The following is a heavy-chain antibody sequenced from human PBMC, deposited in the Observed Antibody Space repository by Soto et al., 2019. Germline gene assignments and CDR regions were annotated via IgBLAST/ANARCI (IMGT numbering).Heavy chain of an antibody. CDR2: IYYSGST. CDR3: DIYDSSGSRGFQH. J-gene: IGHJ1*01. V-gene: IGHV4-31*03. Sequence: QVQLQESGPGLVKPSQTLSLTCTVSGGSISSGAYYWSWIRKHPGKGLEWIGYIYYSGSTYYNPSIKSRVTISGDTSKNQYSLKLSSVTAADTAVYYWDIYDSSGSRGFQHWGQGTLVTVSS. D-gene: IGHD3-22*01. CDR1: GGSISSGAYY.